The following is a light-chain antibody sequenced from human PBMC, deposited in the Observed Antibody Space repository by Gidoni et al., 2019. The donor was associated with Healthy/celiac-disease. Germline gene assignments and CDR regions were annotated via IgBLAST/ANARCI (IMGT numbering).Light chain of an antibody. J-gene: IGLJ2*01. Sequence: QSVLTQPPSVSGAPGQRVTISCTGSSSNIGAGYEVHWYQQLPGTAPKLLIYGNSNRPSGVPDRFSGSKSGTSASLAITGLQAEDEADYYCQSYDSSLSGWGVFGGGTKLTVL. CDR1: SSNIGAGYE. CDR3: QSYDSSLSGWGV. CDR2: GNS. V-gene: IGLV1-40*01.